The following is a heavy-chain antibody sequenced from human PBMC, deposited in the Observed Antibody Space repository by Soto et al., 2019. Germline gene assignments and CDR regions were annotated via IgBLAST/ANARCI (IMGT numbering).Heavy chain of an antibody. CDR1: GYTFTSYG. J-gene: IGHJ4*02. V-gene: IGHV1-18*01. CDR2: ISAYNGNT. Sequence: ASVKVSCKASGYTFTSYGISWVRQAPGQGLEWMGWISAYNGNTNYAQKLQGRVTMTTDTSTSTAYMELRSLRSDDTAVYYCARHLIQLWLPYYFDYWGQGTLVTVSS. CDR3: ARHLIQLWLPYYFDY. D-gene: IGHD5-18*01.